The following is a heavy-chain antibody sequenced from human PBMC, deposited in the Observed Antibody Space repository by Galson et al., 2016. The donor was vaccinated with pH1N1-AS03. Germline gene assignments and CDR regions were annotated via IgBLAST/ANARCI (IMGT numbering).Heavy chain of an antibody. CDR2: IYGGGDT. D-gene: IGHD5-18*01. CDR1: GFTINNNY. Sequence: SLRLSCAASGFTINNNYMSWVRQAPGKGLEWVSVIYGGGDTFYADSVKGRFTISRDNSKNTVYLQMSSLRTEDTAVYYCIKEGNRLQSRRSDAFDIWGRGTMVTVSS. J-gene: IGHJ3*02. CDR3: IKEGNRLQSRRSDAFDI. V-gene: IGHV3-66*02.